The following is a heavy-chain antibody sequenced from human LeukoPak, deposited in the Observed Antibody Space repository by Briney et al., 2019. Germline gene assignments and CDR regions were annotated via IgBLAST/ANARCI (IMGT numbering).Heavy chain of an antibody. CDR1: GFTFSSYS. D-gene: IGHD5-12*01. Sequence: GGSLRLSCAASGFTFSSYSMNWVRQAPGKGLEWVSSISSSSSYIYYADSVKGRFTISRDNAKNSLYLQMNSLRAEDTAVYYCASSVGYSGYERKIYYSYYGMDVWGQGTTVTVSS. CDR3: ASSVGYSGYERKIYYSYYGMDV. J-gene: IGHJ6*02. V-gene: IGHV3-21*01. CDR2: ISSSSSYI.